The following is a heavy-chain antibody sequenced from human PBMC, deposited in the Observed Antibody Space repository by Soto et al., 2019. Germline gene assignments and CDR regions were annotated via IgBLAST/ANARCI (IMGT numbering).Heavy chain of an antibody. CDR1: GGSISSYC. CDR2: IYYSGST. V-gene: IGHV4-59*01. Sequence: SETLSLTCTVSGGSISSYCWSWIRQPPGKGLEWIGYIYYSGSTNYNPSLKSRVTISVDTSKNQFSLKLSSVTAPDTAVYYCARDFREGYISIFDYWGQGTLVTVSS. D-gene: IGHD5-12*01. CDR3: ARDFREGYISIFDY. J-gene: IGHJ4*02.